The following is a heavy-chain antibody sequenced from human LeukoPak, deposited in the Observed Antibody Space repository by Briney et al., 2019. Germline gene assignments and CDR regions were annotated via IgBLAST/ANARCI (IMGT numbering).Heavy chain of an antibody. CDR3: AKYSGYARRYFDY. V-gene: IGHV3-23*01. D-gene: IGHD5-12*01. CDR1: GFTFSSYA. Sequence: GGSLRLSCAASGFTFSSYAMSWVRQAPGKGLEWVSGMSGSGGSTYYADSVKGRFTISRDNSKNTLYLQMNSLRAEDTAVYYCAKYSGYARRYFDYWGQGTLVTVSS. J-gene: IGHJ4*02. CDR2: MSGSGGST.